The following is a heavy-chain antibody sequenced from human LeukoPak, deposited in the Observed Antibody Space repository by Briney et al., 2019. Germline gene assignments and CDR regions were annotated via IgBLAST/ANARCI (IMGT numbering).Heavy chain of an antibody. CDR3: ARDSSGFYDYVWGSYPY. D-gene: IGHD3-16*02. J-gene: IGHJ4*02. CDR1: GFTFSNYA. Sequence: GGSLRLSCAASGFTFSNYAVSWVRQAPGKGLEWVSYISSSSSTIYYADSVKGRFTISRDNAKNSLYLQMNSLRAEDTAVYYCARDSSGFYDYVWGSYPYWGQGTLVTVSS. CDR2: ISSSSSTI. V-gene: IGHV3-48*01.